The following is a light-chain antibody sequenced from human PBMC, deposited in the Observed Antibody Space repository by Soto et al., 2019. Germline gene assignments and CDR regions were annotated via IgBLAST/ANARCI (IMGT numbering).Light chain of an antibody. CDR3: QRYNDK. J-gene: IGKJ1*01. CDR2: GAS. CDR1: RDTNYW. V-gene: IGKV1-5*01. Sequence: IQMTQSPSTLXXXXXXXVXITCRAGRDTNYWLAWYQQKAGRAPKLLIYGASTLASGVPSRFSGSGSGTEFTLTISSLQPDDSATYFCQRYNDKFGQGSKVDI.